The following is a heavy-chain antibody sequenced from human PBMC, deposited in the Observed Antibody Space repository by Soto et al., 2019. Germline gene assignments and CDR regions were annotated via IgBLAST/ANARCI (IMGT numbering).Heavy chain of an antibody. Sequence: GGSLRLSCAASGFTFSSYSMNWVRQAPRKGLEWVSSISSSSSYIYYADSVKGRFTISRDNAKNSLYLQMNSLRAEYTAVYYGASGPIEGQGSLPRYSISWYAFDIWGQGTMVTVSS. CDR1: GFTFSSYS. V-gene: IGHV3-21*01. CDR2: ISSSSSYI. CDR3: ASGPIEGQGSLPRYSISWYAFDI. D-gene: IGHD6-13*01. J-gene: IGHJ3*02.